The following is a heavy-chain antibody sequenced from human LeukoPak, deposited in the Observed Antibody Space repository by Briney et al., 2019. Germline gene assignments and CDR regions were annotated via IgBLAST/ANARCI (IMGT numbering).Heavy chain of an antibody. V-gene: IGHV1-2*02. Sequence: ASVKVSCKASGYSFTDYYINWVRQAPGQGLEWMGWINPNSGGTNYAQKFQGRVTMSRDTAITTAYVELSRLRSDDTAVYYCATRGRSSGYYSADNGGQGTLVSVFS. CDR3: ATRGRSSGYYSADN. CDR2: INPNSGGT. CDR1: GYSFTDYY. J-gene: IGHJ4*02. D-gene: IGHD3-22*01.